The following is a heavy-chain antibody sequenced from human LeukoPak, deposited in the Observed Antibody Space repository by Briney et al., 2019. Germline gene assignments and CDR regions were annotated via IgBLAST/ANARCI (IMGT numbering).Heavy chain of an antibody. J-gene: IGHJ6*03. D-gene: IGHD3-3*01. Sequence: GGSLRLSCAASGFTFSSYGMHWVRQAPGKGLEWVAVISYDGSNKYYADSVKGRFTISRDNSKNTLYLQMNSLRAEDTAVYYCAKVRTSYDFWSGYSYYYYMDVWGKGTTVTVSS. V-gene: IGHV3-30*18. CDR3: AKVRTSYDFWSGYSYYYYMDV. CDR1: GFTFSSYG. CDR2: ISYDGSNK.